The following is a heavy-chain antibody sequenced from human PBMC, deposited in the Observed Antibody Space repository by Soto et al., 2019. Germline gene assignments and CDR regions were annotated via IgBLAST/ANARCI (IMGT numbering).Heavy chain of an antibody. CDR2: ISYDGSNK. D-gene: IGHD6-19*01. CDR3: AKTRSWRMAVAAEY. J-gene: IGHJ4*02. V-gene: IGHV3-30*18. Sequence: QVQLVESGGGVVQPGRSLRLSCAASGFTFSSYGMHWVRQAPGKGLEWVAVISYDGSNKYYADSVKGRFTISRDNSKNTLYLQMNSLRAEDTAVYYCAKTRSWRMAVAAEYWGQGTLVTVSS. CDR1: GFTFSSYG.